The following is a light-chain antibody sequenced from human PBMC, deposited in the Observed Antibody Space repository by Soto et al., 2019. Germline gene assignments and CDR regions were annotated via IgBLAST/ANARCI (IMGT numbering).Light chain of an antibody. Sequence: EVVMTLSPATLSVSPGEGATLSCRASQSISSSHLAWYQQKPGQAPRHLIYGASSRATGIPASFSGSGPGTEFTPTISSLQSEALVVYCCQQYHNWPGTGGQGTKVEIK. CDR2: GAS. V-gene: IGKV3-15*01. J-gene: IGKJ1*01. CDR1: QSISSSH. CDR3: QQYHNWPGT.